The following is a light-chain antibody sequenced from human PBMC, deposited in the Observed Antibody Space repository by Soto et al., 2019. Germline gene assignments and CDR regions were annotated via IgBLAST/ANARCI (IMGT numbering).Light chain of an antibody. CDR2: GAS. CDR3: RQYGSSTWT. CDR1: QSVSSSY. V-gene: IGKV3-20*01. J-gene: IGKJ1*01. Sequence: EIVLTQSPGTLSLSPGERATLSCRASQSVSSSYLAWYQQKPGQAPRLLIYGASIKATGIPDRFSGSESGTDFTVTIRRREPEDDAVYYCRQYGSSTWTFGQGPKGEIK.